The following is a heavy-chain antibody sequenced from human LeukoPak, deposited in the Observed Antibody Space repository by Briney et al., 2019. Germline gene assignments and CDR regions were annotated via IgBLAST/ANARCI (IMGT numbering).Heavy chain of an antibody. Sequence: GGSLRLSCAASGSTFSTHSMNWVRQAPGKGLEWVSSISSSSSYIYYADSVKGRFTISRDNAKNSLYLQMNSLRAEDTAVYYCARGLVPASLAPPHYWGQGTLVTVSS. CDR2: ISSSSSYI. CDR3: ARGLVPASLAPPHY. V-gene: IGHV3-21*01. CDR1: GSTFSTHS. D-gene: IGHD2-2*01. J-gene: IGHJ4*02.